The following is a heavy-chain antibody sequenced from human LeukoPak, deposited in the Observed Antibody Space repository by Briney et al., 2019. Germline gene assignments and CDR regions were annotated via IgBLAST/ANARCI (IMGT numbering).Heavy chain of an antibody. J-gene: IGHJ4*02. D-gene: IGHD6-19*01. CDR3: AKDGGWLGTYFDY. CDR1: GFTFSSYG. Sequence: PGGSLRLSCAASGFTFSSYGVHWVRQAPGKGLEWVAVISYDGSNKYYADSVKGRFTISRDNSKNTLYLQMNSLRAEDTAVYYCAKDGGWLGTYFDYWGQGTLVTVSS. V-gene: IGHV3-30*18. CDR2: ISYDGSNK.